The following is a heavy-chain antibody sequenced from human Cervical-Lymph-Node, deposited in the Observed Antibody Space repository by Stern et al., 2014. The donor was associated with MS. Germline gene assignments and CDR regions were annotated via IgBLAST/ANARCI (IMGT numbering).Heavy chain of an antibody. Sequence: VQLVESGGGVVQPGRSLRLSCAASGFTFSSYGMHWVRQAPGQGLEWVALIWYDGSNQYYADSVKGRFTISRDNYKHTLYLQMNNLRAEDTAVYYCARSSSPSTCYYYGMDDWGQGTTVTVSS. CDR1: GFTFSSYG. V-gene: IGHV3-33*01. D-gene: IGHD2/OR15-2a*01. CDR3: ARSSSPSTCYYYGMDD. J-gene: IGHJ6*02. CDR2: IWYDGSNQ.